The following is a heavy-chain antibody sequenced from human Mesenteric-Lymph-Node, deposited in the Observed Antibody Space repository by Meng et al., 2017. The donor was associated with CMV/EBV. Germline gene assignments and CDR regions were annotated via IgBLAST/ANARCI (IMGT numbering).Heavy chain of an antibody. CDR1: SISSGGYY. Sequence: SISSGGYYWSWIRQHPGKGLEWIGYIYYSGSTYYNPSLKSRVTISVDTSKNQFSLKLSSVTAADTAVYYCVRAPGRYCSSTSCHFDYWGQGTLVTVSS. V-gene: IGHV4-31*02. CDR3: VRAPGRYCSSTSCHFDY. D-gene: IGHD2-2*01. CDR2: IYYSGST. J-gene: IGHJ4*02.